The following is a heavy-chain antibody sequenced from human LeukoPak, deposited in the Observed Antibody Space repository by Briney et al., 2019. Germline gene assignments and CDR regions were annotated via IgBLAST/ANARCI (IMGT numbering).Heavy chain of an antibody. CDR1: GFTFSSYA. J-gene: IGHJ6*02. Sequence: GGSLRLSCAASGFTFSSYAMSWVHQAPGKGLEWVSAISGSGGSTYYADSVKGRFTISRDNSKNTLYLQMNSLRAEDTAVYYCAKDRRSVGIVVVPAAMAVWGQGTTVTVSS. CDR2: ISGSGGST. V-gene: IGHV3-23*01. D-gene: IGHD2-2*01. CDR3: AKDRRSVGIVVVPAAMAV.